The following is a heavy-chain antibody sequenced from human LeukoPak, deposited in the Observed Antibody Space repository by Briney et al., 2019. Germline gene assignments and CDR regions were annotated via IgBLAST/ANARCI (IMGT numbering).Heavy chain of an antibody. CDR1: GGSISSSNW. V-gene: IGHV4-4*02. J-gene: IGHJ6*03. CDR3: ARAATTLYDSSGYYYGAGVFDMDV. Sequence: SGTLSLTCAVSGGSISSSNWWSWVRQPPGKGLEWIGEIYHSGSTNYNPSLKSRVTISVDKSKNQFSLKLSSVTAADTAVYYCARAATTLYDSSGYYYGAGVFDMDVWGKGTTVTVSS. D-gene: IGHD3-22*01. CDR2: IYHSGST.